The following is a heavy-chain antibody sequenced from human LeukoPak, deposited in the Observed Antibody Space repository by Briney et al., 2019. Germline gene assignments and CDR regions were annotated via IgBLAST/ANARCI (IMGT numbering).Heavy chain of an antibody. D-gene: IGHD2-2*01. Sequence: GGSLRLSCAASGFTFSDYYMSWIRQAPGKGLEWVSSMSGSGNYIFYADSVKGRFTMSRDNAKNSLYLKMNSLRAEDTAVYYCARDPLSYCSRTSCNFYYFDQWGQGTLVTVSS. CDR2: MSGSGNYI. CDR3: ARDPLSYCSRTSCNFYYFDQ. CDR1: GFTFSDYY. J-gene: IGHJ4*02. V-gene: IGHV3-11*04.